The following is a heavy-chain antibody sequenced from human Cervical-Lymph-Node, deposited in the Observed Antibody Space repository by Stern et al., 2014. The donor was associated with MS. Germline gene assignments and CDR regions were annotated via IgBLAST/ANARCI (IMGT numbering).Heavy chain of an antibody. CDR3: AKGKGYSGYDAGYYYGMDV. V-gene: IGHV3-30*18. J-gene: IGHJ6*02. CDR2: MSNECSNK. CDR1: GFTFSSYG. Sequence: VQLVESGGGVVQPGRSLRLSCEASGFTFSSYGMHWVRQAPGKGLEWVAGMSNECSNKHYADSVKGRFTIARDNSKNTLFLQMDSLKAEDTAVYYCAKGKGYSGYDAGYYYGMDVWGQGTTVTVSS. D-gene: IGHD5-12*01.